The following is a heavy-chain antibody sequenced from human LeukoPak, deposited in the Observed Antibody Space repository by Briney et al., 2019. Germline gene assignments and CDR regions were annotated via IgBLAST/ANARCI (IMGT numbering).Heavy chain of an antibody. CDR2: ISGSGDST. D-gene: IGHD6-19*01. CDR1: GFTFSSYA. Sequence: GGSLRLSCAASGFTFSSYAMSWVRQAPGKGLEWVSAISGSGDSTYYGDSVRGRFTIPRDNSKNTLYLQMNSLRAEDTAVYYCAKSGIAVALDYWGQGTLVTVSS. J-gene: IGHJ4*02. CDR3: AKSGIAVALDY. V-gene: IGHV3-23*01.